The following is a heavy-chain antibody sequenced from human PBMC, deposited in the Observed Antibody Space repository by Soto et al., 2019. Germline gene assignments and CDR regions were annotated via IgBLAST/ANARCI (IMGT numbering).Heavy chain of an antibody. J-gene: IGHJ6*02. D-gene: IGHD6-19*01. CDR3: ARDHHILVVADPLATLYFRYVMDV. V-gene: IGHV1-69*13. CDR2: IIPIFGTA. CDR1: GGTLSRYA. Sequence: ASVKVSCKASGGTLSRYAISWVRQAPGQGLEWMGGIIPIFGTANYAQKFQGRVTITADESTSTAYMELSSLRSEDTAVYYCARDHHILVVADPLATLYFRYVMDVWGQGTTVTVSS.